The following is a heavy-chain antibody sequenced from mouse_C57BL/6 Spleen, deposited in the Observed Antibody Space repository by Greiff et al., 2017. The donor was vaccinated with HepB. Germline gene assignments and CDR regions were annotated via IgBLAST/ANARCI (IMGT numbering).Heavy chain of an antibody. V-gene: IGHV1-69*01. D-gene: IGHD1-1*01. J-gene: IGHJ2*01. CDR2: IDPSDSYT. CDR1: GYTFTSYW. CDR3: ARYRYYYGSSSHFDY. Sequence: QVQLQQPGAELVMPGASVKLSCKASGYTFTSYWMHWVKQRPGQGLEWIGEIDPSDSYTNYNQKFKGKSTLTVDKSSSTAYMQLSSLTSEDSAVYYCARYRYYYGSSSHFDYWGQGTTLTVSS.